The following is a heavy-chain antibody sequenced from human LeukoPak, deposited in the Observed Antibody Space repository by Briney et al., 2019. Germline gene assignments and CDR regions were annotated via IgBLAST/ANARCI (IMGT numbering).Heavy chain of an antibody. D-gene: IGHD6-13*01. CDR1: GFTFSSYA. V-gene: IGHV3-23*01. J-gene: IGHJ4*02. CDR2: ISGSGGST. CDR3: AKGAGSSSWYAV. Sequence: GGSLRLSCAASGFTFSSYAMSWVRQASGKGLEWVSAISGSGGSTYYADSVKGRFTIFRDNSKNTLYLQMNSLRAEDTAIYYCAKGAGSSSWYAVWGQGTLVTVSS.